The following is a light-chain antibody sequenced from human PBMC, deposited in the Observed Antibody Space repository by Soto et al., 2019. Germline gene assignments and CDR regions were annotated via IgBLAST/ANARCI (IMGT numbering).Light chain of an antibody. Sequence: NFMLAQPLSVSESPGKTVTISCTRSSGSIASNYVQWYQQRPGSAPTTMIYEDNQRPSGVPDRFSGTIDSSSNSASLIISGLKTEDEADYYCQSYDSSSVVFGGGTQLTVL. CDR2: EDN. V-gene: IGLV6-57*04. CDR1: SGSIASNY. CDR3: QSYDSSSVV. J-gene: IGLJ2*01.